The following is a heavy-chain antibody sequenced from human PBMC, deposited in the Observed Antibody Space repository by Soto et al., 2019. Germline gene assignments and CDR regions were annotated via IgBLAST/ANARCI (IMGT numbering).Heavy chain of an antibody. V-gene: IGHV3-21*01. J-gene: IGHJ6*02. CDR2: ISSSSSYI. CDR1: GFTFSSYS. Sequence: GGSLRLSCAASGFTFSSYSMNWVRQAPGKGLEWVSSISSSSSYIYYADSVKGRFTISRDNAKNSLYLQMNSLRAEDTAVYYCAREGFYSSGWYGDSDSYYGMDVWGQGTTVTVSS. D-gene: IGHD6-19*01. CDR3: AREGFYSSGWYGDSDSYYGMDV.